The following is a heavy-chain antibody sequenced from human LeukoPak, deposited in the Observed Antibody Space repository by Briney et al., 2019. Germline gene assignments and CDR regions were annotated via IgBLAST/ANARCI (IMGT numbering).Heavy chain of an antibody. D-gene: IGHD6-19*01. J-gene: IGHJ4*02. Sequence: GGSLRLSCAASGFTFSSHAMSWVRQAPGKGLEWVSAISDRGDNKQYTDSVKGRLTISRDNPKNTLYLQMNSLRADDTAVYYCAKSSRYGTGWYGRIDYWGQGTLVAVS. CDR3: AKSSRYGTGWYGRIDY. V-gene: IGHV3-23*01. CDR1: GFTFSSHA. CDR2: ISDRGDNK.